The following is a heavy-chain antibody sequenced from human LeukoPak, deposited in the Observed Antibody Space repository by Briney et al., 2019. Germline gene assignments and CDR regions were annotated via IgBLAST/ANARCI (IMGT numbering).Heavy chain of an antibody. V-gene: IGHV4-39*01. CDR2: IYYSGST. J-gene: IGHJ4*02. CDR1: GGSISSSSYY. CDR3: VGSIAAAGTGY. D-gene: IGHD6-13*01. Sequence: SETLSLTCIVSGGSISSSSYYWGWIRQPPGKGLEWIGSIYYSGSTYYNPSLKSRVTISVDTSKNQFSLKLSSVTAADTAVYYCVGSIAAAGTGYWGQGTLVTVSS.